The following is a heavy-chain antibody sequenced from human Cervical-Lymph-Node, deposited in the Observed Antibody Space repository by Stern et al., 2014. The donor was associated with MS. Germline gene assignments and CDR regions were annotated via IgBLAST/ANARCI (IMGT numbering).Heavy chain of an antibody. CDR3: ASSTSSAHYYYYGMDV. Sequence: QVQLVQSGAEVKKPGASVKVSCKASGYTFTSYDINWVRQATGQGLAWMGWMNPNSGNTGYAQKFQGRVTMTRNTSISTAYMELSSLRSEDTAVYYCASSTSSAHYYYYGMDVWGQGTTVTVSS. J-gene: IGHJ6*02. V-gene: IGHV1-8*01. D-gene: IGHD6-19*01. CDR2: MNPNSGNT. CDR1: GYTFTSYD.